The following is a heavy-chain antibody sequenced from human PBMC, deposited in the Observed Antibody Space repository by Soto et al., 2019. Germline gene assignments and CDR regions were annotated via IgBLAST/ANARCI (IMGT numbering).Heavy chain of an antibody. J-gene: IGHJ5*02. CDR1: GGSISSYC. Sequence: SETLRLSCTVSGGSISSYCWSWIRQPPGKGLEWIGYIYYSGSTNYNPSLKSRVTISVDTSKNHFSLKLSSVTAADTAVYYCARKVVVAATVWFDPWRPGTLVTVSS. CDR2: IYYSGST. V-gene: IGHV4-59*01. CDR3: ARKVVVAATVWFDP. D-gene: IGHD2-15*01.